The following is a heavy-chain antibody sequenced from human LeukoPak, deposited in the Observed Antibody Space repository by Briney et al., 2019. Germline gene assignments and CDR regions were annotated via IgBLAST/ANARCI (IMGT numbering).Heavy chain of an antibody. Sequence: SETLSLTCTVSGGSISSYYWSWIRQPSGKGLEWIGNIYYSGSTNYNPSLKSRVTISVDTSKNQFSLKLSSVTAADTAVYYCARPYSSSSEAFDIWGQGTMVTVSS. V-gene: IGHV4-59*08. CDR1: GGSISSYY. J-gene: IGHJ3*02. CDR3: ARPYSSSSEAFDI. CDR2: IYYSGST. D-gene: IGHD6-13*01.